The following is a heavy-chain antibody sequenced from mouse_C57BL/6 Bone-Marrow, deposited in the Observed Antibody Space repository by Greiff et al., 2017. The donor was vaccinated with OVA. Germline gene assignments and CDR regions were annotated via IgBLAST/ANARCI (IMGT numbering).Heavy chain of an antibody. CDR2: INPNNGGT. V-gene: IGHV1-26*01. Sequence: VQLQQSGPELVKPGASVKISCKASGYTFTDYYMNWVKQSHGKSLEWIGDINPNNGGTSYNQKFKGKATLTVDKSSSTAYMELRSLTSEDSAVYYGARYHYDYDGPYYFDYWGQGTTLTVSS. CDR3: ARYHYDYDGPYYFDY. D-gene: IGHD2-4*01. CDR1: GYTFTDYY. J-gene: IGHJ2*01.